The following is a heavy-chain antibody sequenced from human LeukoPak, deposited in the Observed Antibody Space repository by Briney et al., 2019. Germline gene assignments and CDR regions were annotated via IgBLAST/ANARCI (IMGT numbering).Heavy chain of an antibody. J-gene: IGHJ5*02. D-gene: IGHD3-10*01. CDR1: GGTFSSYA. CDR2: IIPIFGTA. CDR3: ARDGAMVRGVIITNSGWFDP. Sequence: SVKVSCKASGGTFSSYAISWVRHAPGQGLEWMGGIIPIFGTANYAQKFQGRVTITADKSTSTAYMELSSLRSEDTAVYYCARDGAMVRGVIITNSGWFDPWGQGTLVTVSS. V-gene: IGHV1-69*06.